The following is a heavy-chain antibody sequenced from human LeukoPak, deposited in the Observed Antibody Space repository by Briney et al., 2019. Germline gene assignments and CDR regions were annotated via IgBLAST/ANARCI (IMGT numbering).Heavy chain of an antibody. CDR1: GGSFSTYY. CDR2: INHSGRT. CDR3: ARGSWNHLDY. J-gene: IGHJ4*02. V-gene: IGHV4-34*01. Sequence: SETLSLTCAVYGGSFSTYYWSWIRQPPGKGLEWIGEINHSGRTNYNPSLMSRVTISVDTSKNQFSLNLNSVTAADTAVYYCARGSWNHLDYWGQGTLVTVSS. D-gene: IGHD1-1*01.